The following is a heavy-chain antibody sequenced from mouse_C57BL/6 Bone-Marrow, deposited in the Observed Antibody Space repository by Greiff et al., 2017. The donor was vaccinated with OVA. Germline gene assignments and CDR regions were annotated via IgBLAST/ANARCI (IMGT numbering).Heavy chain of an antibody. D-gene: IGHD2-2*01. J-gene: IGHJ3*01. CDR1: GYTFTSYG. Sequence: QVQLKQSGAELARPGASVKLSCKASGYTFTSYGISWVKQRPGQGLEWIGGIYPRSGDTYYNEKFKGKATLTADKSSSTAYMELRSLTSEDAAVDFCGRGLWLSWFAYWGQGNLVTVSA. CDR2: IYPRSGDT. CDR3: GRGLWLSWFAY. V-gene: IGHV1-81*01.